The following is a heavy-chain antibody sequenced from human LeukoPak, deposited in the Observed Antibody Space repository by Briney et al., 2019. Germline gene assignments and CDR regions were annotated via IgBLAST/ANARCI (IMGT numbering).Heavy chain of an antibody. Sequence: PSETLSLTCAVYGGSFSGYYWSWVRQAPGKGLEWVANIKSDGSKTYYLESMKGRFTISRDNAKNSLYLQMNSLRAEDTAIYYCATEVIGAMNAFDIWGQGTMVTVST. CDR1: GGSFSGYY. V-gene: IGHV3-7*01. CDR2: IKSDGSKT. D-gene: IGHD2-2*01. CDR3: ATEVIGAMNAFDI. J-gene: IGHJ3*02.